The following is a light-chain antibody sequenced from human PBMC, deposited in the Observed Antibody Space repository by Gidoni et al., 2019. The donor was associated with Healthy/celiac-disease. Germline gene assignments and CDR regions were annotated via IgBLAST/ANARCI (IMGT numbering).Light chain of an antibody. CDR3: QQYNSYRT. J-gene: IGKJ1*01. V-gene: IGKV1-5*03. CDR2: KAS. Sequence: DIQVTQSPSTLSASVGDRVTITCRASQSISSWLAWYQPKPGKAPKLLIYKASSLESGVPSRFSGSGSGTEFTLTISSLQPDDFATYYCQQYNSYRTFGQGTKVEIK. CDR1: QSISSW.